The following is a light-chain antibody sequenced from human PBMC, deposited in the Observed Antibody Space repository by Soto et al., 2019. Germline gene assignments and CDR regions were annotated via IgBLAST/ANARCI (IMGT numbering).Light chain of an antibody. Sequence: PGERATLSCRASQSVSSYLAWYQQKPGQAPRLLIYDASNRATGIPARFSGSGSGTDFTLTISSLEPEDFAVYYCQQRSNWPPEFGPGTKVDIK. CDR2: DAS. J-gene: IGKJ3*01. CDR1: QSVSSY. CDR3: QQRSNWPPE. V-gene: IGKV3-11*01.